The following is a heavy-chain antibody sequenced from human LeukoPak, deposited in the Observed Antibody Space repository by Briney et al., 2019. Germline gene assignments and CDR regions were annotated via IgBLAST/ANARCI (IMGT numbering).Heavy chain of an antibody. CDR3: AREVRLAGLDAFDI. Sequence: SETLSLTCTVSGRSISSYYWSWIRQPPGKGLEWIGYIYYSGSTNYNPSLKSRVTISVDTSKNQFSLKLSSVTAADTAVYYCAREVRLAGLDAFDIWGQGTMVTVSS. CDR1: GRSISSYY. V-gene: IGHV4-59*01. D-gene: IGHD1-14*01. J-gene: IGHJ3*02. CDR2: IYYSGST.